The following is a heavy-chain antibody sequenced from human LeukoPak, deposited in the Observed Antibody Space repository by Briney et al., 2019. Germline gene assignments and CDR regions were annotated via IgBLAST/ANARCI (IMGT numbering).Heavy chain of an antibody. CDR1: GGSISNYY. CDR2: ISYSGGT. J-gene: IGHJ5*02. Sequence: SETLSLTCTVSGGSISNYYWNWIRQPPGKGLEWVGHISYSGGTKYNPSLQSRVTISIDTSKNQFSLNLSSVTAADTAVYYCARRVIMSATGVPDTWLDPWGQGILVTVS. CDR3: ARRVIMSATGVPDTWLDP. D-gene: IGHD2-8*02. V-gene: IGHV4-59*08.